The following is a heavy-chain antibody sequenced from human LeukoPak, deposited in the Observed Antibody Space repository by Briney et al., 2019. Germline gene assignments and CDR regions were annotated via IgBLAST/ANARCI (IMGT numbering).Heavy chain of an antibody. CDR2: IQYDGSDK. CDR3: RDPFDY. CDR1: GFTFSNYG. V-gene: IGHV3-30*02. J-gene: IGHJ4*02. Sequence: GGSLRLSCAASGFTFSNYGMHWVRQAPGKGLEWVAFIQYDGSDKYYADSVKGRFTISRDNSKNTLYLQMNSLRAEDTAVYYCRDPFDYWGQGTLVTVSS.